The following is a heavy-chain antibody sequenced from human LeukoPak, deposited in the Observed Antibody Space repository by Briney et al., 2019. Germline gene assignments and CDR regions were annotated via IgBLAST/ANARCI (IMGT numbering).Heavy chain of an antibody. CDR1: GGSISSYY. J-gene: IGHJ3*02. D-gene: IGHD5-12*01. Sequence: PSETLSLTCTVSGGSISSYYWSWLRQPPGKGLEWIGNIYYSGSTNYNPSLNSRVTISVDTSKNQFSLKLSSVTAADTAVYYCARDTSAYQTPEIWGQGTTVTVSS. V-gene: IGHV4-59*01. CDR3: ARDTSAYQTPEI. CDR2: IYYSGST.